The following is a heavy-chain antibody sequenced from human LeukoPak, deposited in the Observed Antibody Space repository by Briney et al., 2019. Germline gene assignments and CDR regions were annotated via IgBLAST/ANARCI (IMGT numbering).Heavy chain of an antibody. CDR1: GYTFINYG. Sequence: ASVKVSCKASGYTFINYGISWVRQAPGQGLEWMGWISAYNGNTNYAQKLQDRVTMTTDTSTRTAYMELSSLRSEDTAIYYCARGAWYNSAYTALHYFDYWGQGTLVTVSS. J-gene: IGHJ4*02. V-gene: IGHV1-18*04. D-gene: IGHD6-19*01. CDR2: ISAYNGNT. CDR3: ARGAWYNSAYTALHYFDY.